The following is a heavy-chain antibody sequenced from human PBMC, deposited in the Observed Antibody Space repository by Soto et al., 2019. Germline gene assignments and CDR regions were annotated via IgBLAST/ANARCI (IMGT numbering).Heavy chain of an antibody. V-gene: IGHV4-31*03. Sequence: QVQLQESGPGLVKPSQTLSLTCTVSGGSISSGGYYWSWIRQHQGKGLEWIGCIYYSGSTYYSPSLKRRVTISVDTSKNQFAPKLSPGTAADTAVYYCAEGRGYGAYGWLLFDTWGQGPLVTPSS. D-gene: IGHD4-17*01. CDR1: GGSISSGGYY. J-gene: IGHJ5*02. CDR2: IYYSGST. CDR3: AEGRGYGAYGWLLFDT.